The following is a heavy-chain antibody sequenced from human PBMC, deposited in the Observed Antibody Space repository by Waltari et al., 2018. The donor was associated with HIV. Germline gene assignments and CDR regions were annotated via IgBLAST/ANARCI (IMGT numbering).Heavy chain of an antibody. CDR2: INAANSNT. CDR3: VSERGSSSWYLDY. J-gene: IGHJ4*02. Sequence: QVHLLQPGAEVKKPAAPAKISCKVSGYNLTGYDVHWVRQVPGQKPEWMGWINAANSNTKYSQNFQARVTITRDTSASTAYIELSSLRSEDTAVYYCVSERGSSSWYLDYWGQGTLVTVSS. CDR1: GYNLTGYD. D-gene: IGHD6-13*01. V-gene: IGHV1-3*01.